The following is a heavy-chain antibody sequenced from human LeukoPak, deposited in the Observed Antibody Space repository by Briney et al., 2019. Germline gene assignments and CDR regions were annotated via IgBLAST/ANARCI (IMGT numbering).Heavy chain of an antibody. Sequence: SETLSLTCTVSGGSISSYYWSWIRQPAGKGLEWIGRIYTSGSTNYNPSLKSRVTMSVDTSKNQFSLKLSSVTAADTAVYYCARAVGSGRRHNYYSYYMDVWGKGTTVTISS. CDR3: ARAVGSGRRHNYYSYYMDV. D-gene: IGHD3-10*01. CDR2: IYTSGST. J-gene: IGHJ6*03. CDR1: GGSISSYY. V-gene: IGHV4-4*07.